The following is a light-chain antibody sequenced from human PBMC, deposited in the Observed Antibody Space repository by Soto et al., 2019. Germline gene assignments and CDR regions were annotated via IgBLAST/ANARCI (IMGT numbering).Light chain of an antibody. Sequence: DIQMTQSPSSLSASVEDRVIITCRASQSISNHLNWYQQKPGKAPKLLIFAASSLQSGVPSRFSGSRSGPDFTLPISSLHPEDFATYYCQQSYSRPPTFGQGNKVDIK. CDR3: QQSYSRPPT. J-gene: IGKJ1*01. CDR2: AAS. V-gene: IGKV1-39*01. CDR1: QSISNH.